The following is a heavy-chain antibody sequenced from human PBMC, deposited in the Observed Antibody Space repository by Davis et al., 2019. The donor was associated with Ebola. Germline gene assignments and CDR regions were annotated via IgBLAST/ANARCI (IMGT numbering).Heavy chain of an antibody. D-gene: IGHD1-26*01. J-gene: IGHJ2*01. CDR2: ISSSSSYT. CDR1: GFTFSDYY. CDR3: ARNSGSYGGGWYFDL. V-gene: IGHV3-11*06. Sequence: GESLKISCAASGFTFSDYYMSWIRQAPGKGLEWVSYISSSSSYTNYADSVKRRFTISRDNAKNSLYLQMNSLRAEDTAVYYCARNSGSYGGGWYFDLWGRGTLVTVSS.